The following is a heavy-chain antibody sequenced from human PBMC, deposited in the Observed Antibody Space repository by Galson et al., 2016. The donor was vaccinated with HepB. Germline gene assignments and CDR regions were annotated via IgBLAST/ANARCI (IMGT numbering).Heavy chain of an antibody. CDR2: GSSK. V-gene: IGHV3-30-3*01. CDR1: GFTFSSYP. Sequence: SLRLSCAASGFTFSSYPMHWVRQAPGKGLEWVADGSSKYYADSVKGRFTISRDNSKNTLYLQMNSLRAEDTAVYYCTRVLIVYSSWSRNNYYYYGMDVWGQGTTVTVSS. J-gene: IGHJ6*02. CDR3: TRVLIVYSSWSRNNYYYYGMDV. D-gene: IGHD6-19*01.